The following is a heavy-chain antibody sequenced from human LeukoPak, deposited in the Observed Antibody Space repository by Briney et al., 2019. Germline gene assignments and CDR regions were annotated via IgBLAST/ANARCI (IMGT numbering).Heavy chain of an antibody. CDR2: ISAYNGNT. D-gene: IGHD2-2*01. Sequence: ASVTVSCTASGYTFTSYGISWVRQAPGQGLEWMGWISAYNGNTNYAQKLQGRVTMTTDTSTSTAYMELRSLRSDDTAVYYCARSTAPSIVVVPAALEEDYWGPGTLVTVSS. V-gene: IGHV1-18*01. J-gene: IGHJ4*02. CDR3: ARSTAPSIVVVPAALEEDY. CDR1: GYTFTSYG.